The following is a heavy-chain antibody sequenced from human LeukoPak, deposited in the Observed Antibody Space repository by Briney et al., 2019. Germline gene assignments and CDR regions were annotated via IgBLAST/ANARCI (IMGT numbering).Heavy chain of an antibody. V-gene: IGHV1-2*04. CDR3: ARGGCSGGSCYGGFWFDP. CDR1: GYTFTGYY. CDR2: INPNSGGT. J-gene: IGHJ5*02. Sequence: ASVKVSCKASGYTFTGYYMHWVGQAPGQGLEWMGWINPNSGGTNYAQKFQGWVTMTRDTSISTAYMELSRLRSDDTAVYYCARGGCSGGSCYGGFWFDPWGQGTLVTVSS. D-gene: IGHD2-15*01.